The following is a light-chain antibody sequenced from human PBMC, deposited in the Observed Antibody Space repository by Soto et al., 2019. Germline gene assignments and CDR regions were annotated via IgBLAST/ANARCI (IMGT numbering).Light chain of an antibody. J-gene: IGKJ2*01. Sequence: EIVLTQSPGTLSLSPGERATLSCRASQSVSSSYLAWYQQKPGQAPRLLIYGASSRATGIPDRFSGRGSETHLNVTISREKPEDVGVYYCQQYGRGPTVHAFGQGTKLEMK. CDR2: GAS. CDR1: QSVSSSY. V-gene: IGKV3-20*01. CDR3: QQYGRGPTVHA.